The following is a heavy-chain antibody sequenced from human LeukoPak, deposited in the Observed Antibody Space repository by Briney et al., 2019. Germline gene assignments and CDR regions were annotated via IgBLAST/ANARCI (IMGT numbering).Heavy chain of an antibody. V-gene: IGHV1-8*02. CDR3: ARGESPVAGDDAFDI. CDR2: MNPNSGNT. D-gene: IGHD3-16*01. Sequence: ASVKVSCKASGYTFTSYGISWVRQATGQGLEWMGWMNPNSGNTGYAQKFQGRVTMTRNTSISTAYMELSSLRSEDTAVYYCARGESPVAGDDAFDIWGQGTMVTVSS. CDR1: GYTFTSYG. J-gene: IGHJ3*02.